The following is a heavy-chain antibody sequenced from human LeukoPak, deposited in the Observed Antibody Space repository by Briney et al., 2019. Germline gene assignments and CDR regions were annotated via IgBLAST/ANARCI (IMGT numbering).Heavy chain of an antibody. V-gene: IGHV3-33*01. CDR2: IWYDGSNK. J-gene: IGHJ6*02. CDR3: ARGGGSTWYGMDV. Sequence: GGSLRLSCAASGFTFSSYGMHWVRQAPGKGLERVAVIWYDGSNKYYADSVKGRFTISRDNSKNTLYLQMNSLRAEDTAVYYCARGGGSTWYGMDVWGQGTTVTVSS. D-gene: IGHD5/OR15-5a*01. CDR1: GFTFSSYG.